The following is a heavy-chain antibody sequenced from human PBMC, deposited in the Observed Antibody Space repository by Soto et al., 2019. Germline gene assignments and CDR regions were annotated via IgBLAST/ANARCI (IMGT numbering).Heavy chain of an antibody. J-gene: IGHJ6*02. CDR1: GGSISSSGYY. CDR3: ARINSGYDYLYYYYGMDV. Sequence: SETLSLTCTVSGGSISSSGYYWGWIRQPPGKGLEWIGSIYYSGSTYYNPSLKSRVTISVDTSKNQFSLKLSSVTAADTAVYYCARINSGYDYLYYYYGMDVWGQGTTVTVSS. CDR2: IYYSGST. V-gene: IGHV4-39*01. D-gene: IGHD5-12*01.